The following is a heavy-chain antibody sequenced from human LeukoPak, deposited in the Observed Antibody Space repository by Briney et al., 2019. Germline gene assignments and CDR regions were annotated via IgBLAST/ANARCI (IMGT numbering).Heavy chain of an antibody. CDR1: GGSISSYY. CDR2: IYSGGDT. D-gene: IGHD2-15*01. J-gene: IGHJ4*02. Sequence: ETLSLTCTVSGGSISSYYMSWVRQAPGKGLEWVSVIYSGGDTYYADSVKGRFTISRDNAKNSLYLQMNSLRAEDTAVYYCATHTPFDYWGQGTLVTVSS. V-gene: IGHV3-53*01. CDR3: ATHTPFDY.